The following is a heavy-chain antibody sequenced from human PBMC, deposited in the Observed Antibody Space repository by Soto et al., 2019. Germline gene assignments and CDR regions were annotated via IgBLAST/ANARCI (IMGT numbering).Heavy chain of an antibody. J-gene: IGHJ4*02. D-gene: IGHD3-10*01. CDR3: VGGQYYFDY. CDR2: ISYDGSDK. Sequence: QVKLVESGGGVVQPGRSLRLSCAASGCPFTSYGMHWVREGPDKGLEWVAIISYDGSDKYYADSVKGRFTISRDNSKNTLYLQMNSLRPEDTALYYCVGGQYYFDYRGQGTLVIVSS. CDR1: GCPFTSYG. V-gene: IGHV3-30*03.